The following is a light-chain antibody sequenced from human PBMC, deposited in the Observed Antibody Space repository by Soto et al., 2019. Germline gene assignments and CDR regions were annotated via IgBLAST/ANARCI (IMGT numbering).Light chain of an antibody. CDR1: QSVSSNY. CDR2: GAS. CDR3: QQYGSSAPNT. J-gene: IGKJ5*01. V-gene: IGKV3-20*01. Sequence: DIVLTQSPDTLSLSPGEGATLSCRASQSVSSNYLAWYQQKPGQAPRLLIYGASSRATGIPDRFSGSGSGTDFTLTISRLEPEDFAMYYCQQYGSSAPNTFGQGTRLEIE.